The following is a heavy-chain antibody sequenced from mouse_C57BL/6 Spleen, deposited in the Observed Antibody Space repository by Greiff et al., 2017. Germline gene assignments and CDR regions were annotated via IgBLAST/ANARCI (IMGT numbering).Heavy chain of an antibody. CDR1: GFTFSSYA. D-gene: IGHD1-1*01. Sequence: EVQLQESGGGLVKHGGSLKLSCAASGFTFSSYAMSWVRQTPEKRLEWVATISDGGSYTYYPDNVKGRFTISRDNAKNNLYLQMSHLKSEDTAMYYCARYYYGSRGGFDYWGQGTTLTVST. J-gene: IGHJ2*01. CDR3: ARYYYGSRGGFDY. CDR2: ISDGGSYT. V-gene: IGHV5-4*01.